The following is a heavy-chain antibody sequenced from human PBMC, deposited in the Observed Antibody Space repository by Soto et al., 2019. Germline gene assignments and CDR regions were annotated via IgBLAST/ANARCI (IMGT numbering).Heavy chain of an antibody. J-gene: IGHJ6*02. CDR2: ISAYNGNT. CDR3: ARGSKDTTALDYYGMDV. CDR1: GYTFTSYG. V-gene: IGHV1-18*01. Sequence: ASVKVSCKASGYTFTSYGISWVRQAPGQGLEWMGWISAYNGNTNYAQKLQGRVTMTTDTSTSTAYMELRSLRSDDTAVYYCARGSKDTTALDYYGMDVWGQGTTVTVSS. D-gene: IGHD2-15*01.